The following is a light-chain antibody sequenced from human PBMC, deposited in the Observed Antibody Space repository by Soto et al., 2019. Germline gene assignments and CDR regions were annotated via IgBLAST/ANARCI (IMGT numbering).Light chain of an antibody. CDR3: QQYGNSLWT. J-gene: IGKJ1*01. Sequence: TQSPAAVSVSPRQRATLSCRASQSVSSNYLAWYQQKPGQAPRLLIFGASSRATGIPDRFSGSGSGTDFTLTISRLEPEDFAVYYCQQYGNSLWTFGQGAKV. CDR2: GAS. V-gene: IGKV3-20*01. CDR1: QSVSSNY.